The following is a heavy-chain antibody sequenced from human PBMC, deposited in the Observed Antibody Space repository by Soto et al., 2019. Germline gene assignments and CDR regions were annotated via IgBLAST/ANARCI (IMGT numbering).Heavy chain of an antibody. D-gene: IGHD6-13*01. CDR2: TYYRSKWYN. CDR3: ARDRDTGYSSSWGNYYYGMDV. J-gene: IGHJ6*02. CDR1: GDSVSSNSAA. V-gene: IGHV6-1*01. Sequence: SQTLSLTCAISGDSVSSNSAAWNWIRQSPSRGLEWLGRTYYRSKWYNDYAVSVKSRITINPDTSKNQFSLQLNSVTPEDTAVYYCARDRDTGYSSSWGNYYYGMDVWGQGTTVTVS.